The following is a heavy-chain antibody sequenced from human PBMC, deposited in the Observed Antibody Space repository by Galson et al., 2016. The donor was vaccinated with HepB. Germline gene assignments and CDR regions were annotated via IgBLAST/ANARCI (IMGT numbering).Heavy chain of an antibody. Sequence: SLRLSCAASGFTFGDYAMHWVRQVPGKGLEWVSGISWDSDSIGYADSVKGRFTISRDNAKNSLFLQMDSLRIDDTALYYCASAQAAVSALKIWFDSWGHGTLATVSS. V-gene: IGHV3-9*01. J-gene: IGHJ5*01. D-gene: IGHD5/OR15-5a*01. CDR3: ASAQAAVSALKIWFDS. CDR2: ISWDSDSI. CDR1: GFTFGDYA.